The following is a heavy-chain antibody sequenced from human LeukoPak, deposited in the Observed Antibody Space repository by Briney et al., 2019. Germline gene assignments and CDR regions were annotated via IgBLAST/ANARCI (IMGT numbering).Heavy chain of an antibody. Sequence: ASVKVSCKAFGYTFTSNYMHWVRQAPGQGLEWMGWINPNSGDTNYAQKFQGRVTMTRDTSITTAYMELSRLRSDDTAVYYCATSEGYDTSMVAYWGQGTLVTVSS. CDR1: GYTFTSNY. CDR2: INPNSGDT. V-gene: IGHV1-2*02. CDR3: ATSEGYDTSMVAY. D-gene: IGHD3-22*01. J-gene: IGHJ4*02.